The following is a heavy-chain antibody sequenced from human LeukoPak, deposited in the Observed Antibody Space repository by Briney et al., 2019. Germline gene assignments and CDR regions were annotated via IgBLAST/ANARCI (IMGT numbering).Heavy chain of an antibody. Sequence: SETLSLTCTVSGGSISSGGYYWSWIRQHPGKGLEWLGYIYYSGSTYYNPSLKSRVTISVDTSKNQFSLKLSSVTAADTAIYYCARASRENPYESGNYYPDYWGREPWSPSPQ. CDR2: IYYSGST. CDR1: GGSISSGGYY. D-gene: IGHD3-10*01. J-gene: IGHJ4*02. V-gene: IGHV4-31*03. CDR3: ARASRENPYESGNYYPDY.